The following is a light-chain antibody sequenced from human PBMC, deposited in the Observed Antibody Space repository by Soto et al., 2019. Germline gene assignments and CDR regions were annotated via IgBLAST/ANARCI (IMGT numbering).Light chain of an antibody. CDR3: SSYTSRRTTV. V-gene: IGLV2-14*01. CDR1: SSDVGGYNY. J-gene: IGLJ7*01. Sequence: QSALTQPASVSGSPGQTITISCTGTSSDVGGYNYVSWYQQHPAKATKLIIYNFLTRPSGVSTRFAGSKAGNTASLTISGLQAEDEADYSCSSYTSRRTTVFGGGTQLTVL. CDR2: NFL.